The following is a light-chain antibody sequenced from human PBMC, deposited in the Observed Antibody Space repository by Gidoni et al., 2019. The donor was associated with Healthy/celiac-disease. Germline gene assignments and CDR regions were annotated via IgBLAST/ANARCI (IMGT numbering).Light chain of an antibody. V-gene: IGLV3-25*02. CDR1: ALPKQY. CDR3: QSADSSGTRV. CDR2: KDS. J-gene: IGLJ2*01. Sequence: SYELTQPPSVSVSPGQTARITCSGDALPKQYAYWYQQKPGQAPVLVIYKDSERPSGIHERFSGSSSGTTVTLTISGVQAEDEADYYCQSADSSGTRVFGGGTKLTVL.